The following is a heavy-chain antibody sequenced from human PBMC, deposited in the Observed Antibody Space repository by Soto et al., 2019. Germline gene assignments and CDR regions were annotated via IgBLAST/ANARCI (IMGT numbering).Heavy chain of an antibody. J-gene: IGHJ4*02. V-gene: IGHV1-18*04. Sequence: ASVKVSCKXSGYTFTSYGISWVRQAPGQGLEWMGWISAYNGNTNYAQKLQGRVTMTTDTSTSTAYMELRSLRSDDTAVYYCARDLDTAMVAPFDYWGQGTLVTVSS. D-gene: IGHD5-18*01. CDR3: ARDLDTAMVAPFDY. CDR2: ISAYNGNT. CDR1: GYTFTSYG.